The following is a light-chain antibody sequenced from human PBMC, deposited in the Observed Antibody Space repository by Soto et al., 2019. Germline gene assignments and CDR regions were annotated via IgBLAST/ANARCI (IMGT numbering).Light chain of an antibody. CDR2: DAS. V-gene: IGKV3-11*01. Sequence: EIVLTQSPATLSLSPGERATLSCRASQSVSSYLVWYQQKPGQAPRLLIYDASNRATGIPARFSGSGSGTDFTLTISSLEPEDSAVYYWQQRSKWPRGVTFGQGTRLEIK. CDR1: QSVSSY. J-gene: IGKJ5*01. CDR3: QQRSKWPRGVT.